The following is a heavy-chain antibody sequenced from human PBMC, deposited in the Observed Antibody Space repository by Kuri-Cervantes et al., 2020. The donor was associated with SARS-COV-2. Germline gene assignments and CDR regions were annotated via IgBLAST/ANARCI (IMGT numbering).Heavy chain of an antibody. V-gene: IGHV3-74*01. CDR2: INSDGSST. Sequence: GESPKISCAASGFTFSSYWMHWVRQAPGKGLVWVSRINSDGSSTSYADSVKGRFTISRDNAKNTLYLQMNSLRAEDTAVYYCARGPTPFGDYVHWGQGTLVTVSS. CDR1: GFTFSSYW. J-gene: IGHJ4*02. CDR3: ARGPTPFGDYVH. D-gene: IGHD4-17*01.